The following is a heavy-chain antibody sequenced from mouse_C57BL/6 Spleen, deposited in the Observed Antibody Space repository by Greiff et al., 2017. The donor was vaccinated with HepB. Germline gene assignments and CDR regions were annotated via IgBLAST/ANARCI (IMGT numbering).Heavy chain of an antibody. D-gene: IGHD2-2*01. Sequence: EVKLMESGGGLVKPGGSLKLSCAASGFTFSDYGMHWVRQAPEKGLEWVAYISSGSSTIYYADTVKGRFTISRDNAKNTLFLQMTSLRSEDTAMYYCARLDGYDYWFAYWGQGTLVTVSA. CDR1: GFTFSDYG. CDR2: ISSGSSTI. J-gene: IGHJ3*01. CDR3: ARLDGYDYWFAY. V-gene: IGHV5-17*01.